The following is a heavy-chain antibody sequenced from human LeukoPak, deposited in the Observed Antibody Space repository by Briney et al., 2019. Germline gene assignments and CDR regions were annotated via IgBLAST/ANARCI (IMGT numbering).Heavy chain of an antibody. D-gene: IGHD6-13*01. CDR2: INPNSGGT. CDR3: ARDKGSSWTSFDY. Sequence: GASAKVSCKASGYTFTGYYMHWVRQAPGQGLEWMGWINPNSGGTNYAQKFQGRVTMTRDTSIRTAYMELSRLRSDDTAVYYCARDKGSSWTSFDYWGQGTLVTVSS. J-gene: IGHJ4*02. V-gene: IGHV1-2*02. CDR1: GYTFTGYY.